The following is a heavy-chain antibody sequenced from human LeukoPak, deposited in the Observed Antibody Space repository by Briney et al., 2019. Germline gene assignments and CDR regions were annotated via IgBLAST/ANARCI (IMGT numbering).Heavy chain of an antibody. V-gene: IGHV1-46*01. J-gene: IGHJ3*02. CDR2: INPSGGST. CDR3: ARCLRGGDFVAQDAFDI. Sequence: ASVKVSCKASGYTFISYYMHWVRQAPGQGLEWMGIINPSGGSTGYAQKFQGRVTMTRDTSTSTVYMELSSLRSEDTAAYYCARCLRGGDFVAQDAFDIWGQGTMVTVSS. CDR1: GYTFISYY. D-gene: IGHD2-21*02.